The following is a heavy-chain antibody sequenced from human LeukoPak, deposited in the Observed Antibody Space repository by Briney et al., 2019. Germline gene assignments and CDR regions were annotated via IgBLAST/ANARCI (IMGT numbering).Heavy chain of an antibody. CDR1: GGTFSNYA. Sequence: SVNVSCKASGGTFSNYAINWVRQAPGQGIEWMGRITPILGLINYAQKFQVRVTITADKSTSTGYLDVTGLRSDDTAVYYCARGRGSRTGYNGDYLDYWGQGTLVTVSS. J-gene: IGHJ4*02. D-gene: IGHD5-24*01. V-gene: IGHV1-69*04. CDR2: ITPILGLI. CDR3: ARGRGSRTGYNGDYLDY.